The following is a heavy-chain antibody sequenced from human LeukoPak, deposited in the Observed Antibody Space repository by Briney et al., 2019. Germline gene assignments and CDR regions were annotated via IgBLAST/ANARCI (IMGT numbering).Heavy chain of an antibody. D-gene: IGHD4-17*01. CDR1: GFTFSSYG. V-gene: IGHV3-33*01. Sequence: PGGSLRLSCEASGFTFSSYGMHWVRQAPGQGLEWVAVIWYDGSNKYYADSVKGRFTISRDNSKNTLYLQMNSLRAEDTAVYYCARSDYGDYGIDYWGQGTLVTVSS. CDR3: ARSDYGDYGIDY. J-gene: IGHJ4*02. CDR2: IWYDGSNK.